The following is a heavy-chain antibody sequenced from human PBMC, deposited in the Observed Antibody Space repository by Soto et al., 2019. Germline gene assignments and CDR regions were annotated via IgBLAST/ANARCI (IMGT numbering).Heavy chain of an antibody. CDR1: GYTFTSYG. CDR3: ARVIAVAGTYYYGMDV. V-gene: IGHV1-18*04. CDR2: ISAYNGNT. D-gene: IGHD6-19*01. Sequence: QVQLVQSGAEVKKPGASVKVSCKASGYTFTSYGISWVRQAPGQGLEWMGWISAYNGNTNYAQKLQGRVTMTTDTSTGTAYMELRSLRSDDTAVYYCARVIAVAGTYYYGMDVWGQGTTVTVSS. J-gene: IGHJ6*02.